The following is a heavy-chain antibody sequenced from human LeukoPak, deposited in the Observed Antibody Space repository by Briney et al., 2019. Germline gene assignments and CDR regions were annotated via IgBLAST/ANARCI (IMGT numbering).Heavy chain of an antibody. J-gene: IGHJ1*01. V-gene: IGHV3-48*01. D-gene: IGHD2-2*01. CDR1: GFTFSSYS. CDR3: AREYCSSTSRLDDH. Sequence: GGSLRLSCAASGFTFSSYSMNWVRQAPGKGLEWVSYISSSSTIYYADSVKGRFTISRDKAKNSLYLQMNSLRAEDTAVYYCAREYCSSTSRLDDHGGQGTLLTVSS. CDR2: ISSSSTI.